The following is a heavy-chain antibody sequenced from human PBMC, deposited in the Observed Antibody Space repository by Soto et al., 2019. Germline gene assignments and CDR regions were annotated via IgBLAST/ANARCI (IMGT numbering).Heavy chain of an antibody. V-gene: IGHV4-31*03. CDR1: GGSISSGGYY. CDR3: ARGAVTNLYYYYYGMDV. D-gene: IGHD4-4*01. Sequence: SETLSLTCTVPGGSISSGGYYWSWIRQHPGKGLEWVGYFYNSGSVFYNPSLKSRVTISVDTSKNQFSLKLISVTAADTAVYYCARGAVTNLYYYYYGMDVWGQGTTVTVSS. J-gene: IGHJ6*02. CDR2: FYNSGSV.